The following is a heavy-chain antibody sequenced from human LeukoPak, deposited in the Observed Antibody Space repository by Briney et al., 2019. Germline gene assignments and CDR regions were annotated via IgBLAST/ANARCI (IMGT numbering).Heavy chain of an antibody. CDR2: IRYDGSNK. CDR1: GFTFSSYG. Sequence: GRSLRLSCAASGFTFSSYGMHWVRQAPGKGLEWVAFIRYDGSNKYYADSVKGRFTISRDNSKNTLYLQMNSLRAEDTAVYYCAKDPPTIVLMVYAPGWVDYWGQGTLVTVSS. V-gene: IGHV3-30*02. J-gene: IGHJ4*02. CDR3: AKDPPTIVLMVYAPGWVDY. D-gene: IGHD2-8*01.